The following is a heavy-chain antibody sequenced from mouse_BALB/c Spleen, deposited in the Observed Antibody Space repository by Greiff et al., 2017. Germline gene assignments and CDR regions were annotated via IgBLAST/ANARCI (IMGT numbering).Heavy chain of an antibody. J-gene: IGHJ2*01. D-gene: IGHD2-4*01. CDR3: ARDDYDYHVYYFDY. CDR2: IWAGGST. CDR1: GFSLTSYG. V-gene: IGHV2-9*02. Sequence: VQLQQSGPGLVAPSQSLSITCTVSGFSLTSYGVHWVRQPPGKGLEWLGVIWAGGSTNYNSALMSRLSISKDNSKSQVFLKMNSLQTDDTAMYYCARDDYDYHVYYFDYWGQGTTLTVSS.